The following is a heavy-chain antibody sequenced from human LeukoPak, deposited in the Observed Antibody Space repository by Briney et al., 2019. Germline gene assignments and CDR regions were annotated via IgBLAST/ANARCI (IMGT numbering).Heavy chain of an antibody. V-gene: IGHV1-18*01. CDR2: ITAYNGNR. D-gene: IGHD1-1*01. CDR1: GYTFRRYF. J-gene: IGHJ4*01. Sequence: ASVKVSCKASGYTFRRYFMNWVRQAPGQGLEWMGWITAYNGNRLYAQRFQGRIALTTDTSTSTSYMELRSLEYDDTAIYYCARDNDKVVDHWGQGTLVTVSS. CDR3: ARDNDKVVDH.